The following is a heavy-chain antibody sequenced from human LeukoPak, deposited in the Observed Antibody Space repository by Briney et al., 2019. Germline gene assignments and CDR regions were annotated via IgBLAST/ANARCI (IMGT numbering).Heavy chain of an antibody. CDR2: ISSSSSYI. D-gene: IGHD2-2*01. CDR1: GFTFSSYS. V-gene: IGHV3-21*01. J-gene: IGHJ4*02. Sequence: PGGSLRLSCAASGFTFSSYSMNWVRQAPGKGLEWVSSISSSSSYIYYADSVKGRFTISRDNAKNSLYLQMNSPRAEDTAVYYCARVGVVVPAAIVPFGYWGQGTLVTVSS. CDR3: ARVGVVVPAAIVPFGY.